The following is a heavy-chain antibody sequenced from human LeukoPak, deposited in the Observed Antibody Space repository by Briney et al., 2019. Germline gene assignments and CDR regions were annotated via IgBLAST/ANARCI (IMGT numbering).Heavy chain of an antibody. CDR3: ARDFRFHDDY. Sequence: GGSLRLSCAASGFPFSDDWMSWVRQAPGKGLEWVANINRDGSEKNYVDSVKGRFTVSRDNAKNSLYLQMNSLRVEDTAVYYCARDFRFHDDYWGQGTLVTVSS. J-gene: IGHJ4*02. CDR1: GFPFSDDW. CDR2: INRDGSEK. V-gene: IGHV3-7*01.